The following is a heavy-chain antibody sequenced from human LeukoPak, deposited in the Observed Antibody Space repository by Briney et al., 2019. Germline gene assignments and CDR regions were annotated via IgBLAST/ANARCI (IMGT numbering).Heavy chain of an antibody. CDR3: ARRSDFWSGYAPFDY. V-gene: IGHV4-39*01. CDR2: IYYSGST. Sequence: PSETLSLTCTVSGGSISSSSYYWGWIRQPPGKGLEWIGSIYYSGSTYYNPSLKSRVTISVDTSKNQFSLKLSSVTAADTAVYYCARRSDFWSGYAPFDYWGQGTLVTVSS. D-gene: IGHD3-3*01. J-gene: IGHJ4*02. CDR1: GGSISSSSYY.